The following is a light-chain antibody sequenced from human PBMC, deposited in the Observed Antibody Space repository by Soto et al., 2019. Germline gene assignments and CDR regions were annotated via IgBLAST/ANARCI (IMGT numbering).Light chain of an antibody. V-gene: IGLV2-14*03. Sequence: QSVLTQPASVSGSPGQSITVSCTGTSSDVGGYNYVSWYQQHPGKAPRLMIYDVTNRPSGVSDRFSGSKSGNTASLTISGLQAEDEDDYSSSSYSRRTPYVFVTGTKVXVL. CDR1: SSDVGGYNY. CDR3: SSYSRRTPYV. J-gene: IGLJ1*01. CDR2: DVT.